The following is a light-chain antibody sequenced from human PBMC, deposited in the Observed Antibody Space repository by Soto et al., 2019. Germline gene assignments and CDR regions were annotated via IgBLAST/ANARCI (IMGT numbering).Light chain of an antibody. CDR1: QSVSSY. CDR2: DAS. Sequence: EIVMTQSPATLSVSPGERATLSCRASQSVSSYLAWYQQKPGQAPRLLIYDASNRATGIPDRFSGSGSGTDFTLTISRLEPEDFAVYYCQQYGSSSWTFGQGTKVDIK. J-gene: IGKJ1*01. CDR3: QQYGSSSWT. V-gene: IGKV3-20*01.